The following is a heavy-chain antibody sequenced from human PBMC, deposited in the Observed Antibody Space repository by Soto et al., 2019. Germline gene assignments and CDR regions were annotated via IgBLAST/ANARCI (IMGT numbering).Heavy chain of an antibody. CDR3: GRAGYYFFWGGYCRESYYYYMDV. Sequence: ASVKVSCKASGYTFTSYGISWVRQAPGQGLEWMGWISAYNGNTNYAQKLQGRVTMTTDTSTSTAYMELRSLRSDDTAVYYCGRAGYYFFWGGYCRESYYYYMDVWGKGTTVTVSS. V-gene: IGHV1-18*01. D-gene: IGHD3-3*01. CDR2: ISAYNGNT. CDR1: GYTFTSYG. J-gene: IGHJ6*03.